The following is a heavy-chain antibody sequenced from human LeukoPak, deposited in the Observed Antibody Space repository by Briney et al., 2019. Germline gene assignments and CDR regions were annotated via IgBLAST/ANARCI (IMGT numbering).Heavy chain of an antibody. Sequence: PGGSLRLSCVASGFTLSSYSMNWVRQAPGKGLEWVSSVSSGGSYMYYADSVKGRFTISRDNAKNSLYLQMNSLRAEDTAVYYCASVIFDYWGHGTLVTVSS. J-gene: IGHJ4*01. CDR3: ASVIFDY. CDR2: VSSGGSYM. CDR1: GFTLSSYS. V-gene: IGHV3-21*01.